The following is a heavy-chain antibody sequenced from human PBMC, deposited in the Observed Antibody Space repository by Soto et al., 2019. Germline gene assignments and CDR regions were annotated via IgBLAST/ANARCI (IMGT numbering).Heavy chain of an antibody. Sequence: GASVKVSCKASGYTFSNYGITWVRQAPGQGLEWMGWISAYNGNTNYAQKLQGRVTMTTDTSTSTAYMELRSLRSDDTAVYYCSRDLGYFGVVTYYYYGMDVWGQGTTVTVSS. V-gene: IGHV1-18*04. CDR2: ISAYNGNT. D-gene: IGHD3-3*01. CDR1: GYTFSNYG. CDR3: SRDLGYFGVVTYYYYGMDV. J-gene: IGHJ6*02.